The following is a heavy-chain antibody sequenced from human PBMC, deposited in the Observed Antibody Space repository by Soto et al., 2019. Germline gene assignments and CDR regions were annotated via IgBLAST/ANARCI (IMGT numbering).Heavy chain of an antibody. CDR3: TKGAGPPWFDP. J-gene: IGHJ5*02. Sequence: SDTLSLTCTVSGDSISSYYWSWIRQPAGKGLEWIGRICASGSTNCASGTTNYSPSLKSRVTMSVDTSKNQFSLKLSSVTAADTAIYYCTKGAGPPWFDPWGQGTLVTVSS. CDR1: GDSISSYY. V-gene: IGHV4-4*07. CDR2: ICASGSTNCASGTT.